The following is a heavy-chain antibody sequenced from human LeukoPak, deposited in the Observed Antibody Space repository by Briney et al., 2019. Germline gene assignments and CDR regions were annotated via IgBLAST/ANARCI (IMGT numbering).Heavy chain of an antibody. Sequence: GGSLRLSCAASGFTFSSYATSWVRQAPGKGLEWVSAISGSGGSTYYADSVKGRFTTSRDNSKNTLYLQMNSLRAEDTAVYYCAEGAGFRWLQLGYAFDIWGQGTMVTVSS. CDR3: AEGAGFRWLQLGYAFDI. V-gene: IGHV3-23*01. J-gene: IGHJ3*02. CDR1: GFTFSSYA. D-gene: IGHD5-24*01. CDR2: ISGSGGST.